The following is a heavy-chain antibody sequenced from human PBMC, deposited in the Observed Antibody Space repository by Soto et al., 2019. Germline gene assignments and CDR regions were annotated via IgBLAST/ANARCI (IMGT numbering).Heavy chain of an antibody. D-gene: IGHD2-8*01. CDR2: IAFTGTNI. CDR1: GFTLSNYT. Sequence: LVQSGGGVVQPGGSLRLSCAASGFTLSNYTMHWVRQAPDKGLEWVAVIAFTGTNIYYAEFVKGRFSVFRDSSTISLHLQLNSLTVDDAALYFCVRGGVGVNDAFDIWGLGTTVAVSA. V-gene: IGHV3-30-3*01. CDR3: VRGGVGVNDAFDI. J-gene: IGHJ3*02.